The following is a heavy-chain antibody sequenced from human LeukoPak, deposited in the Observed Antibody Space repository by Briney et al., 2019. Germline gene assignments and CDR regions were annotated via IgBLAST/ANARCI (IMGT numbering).Heavy chain of an antibody. CDR2: LYSDGNT. Sequence: GGSLRLSCAASGFTVITNDMTWVRHAPGKGLEWVSVLYSDGNTKYADSVQGRFTISRDNSKNTLYLDMNSLSPDDTAVYYCARGVEPLAANTLAYWGQGTLVTVSS. D-gene: IGHD1-14*01. CDR3: ARGVEPLAANTLAY. CDR1: GFTVITND. J-gene: IGHJ4*02. V-gene: IGHV3-53*01.